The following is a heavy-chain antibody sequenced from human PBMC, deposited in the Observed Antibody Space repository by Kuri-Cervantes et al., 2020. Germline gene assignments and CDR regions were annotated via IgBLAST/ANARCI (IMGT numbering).Heavy chain of an antibody. CDR3: AWGRSHSGSFLFDY. V-gene: IGHV3-48*02. CDR2: ISSSGDTK. Sequence: GESLKISCAASGFTFSSYSMSWVRQAPGKGLEWVSYISSSGDTKFYADSMKGRFTISRDNAKNALFLQMSSLRDDDTAVYYCAWGRSHSGSFLFDYWGQGTLVTVSS. J-gene: IGHJ4*02. CDR1: GFTFSSYS. D-gene: IGHD1-26*01.